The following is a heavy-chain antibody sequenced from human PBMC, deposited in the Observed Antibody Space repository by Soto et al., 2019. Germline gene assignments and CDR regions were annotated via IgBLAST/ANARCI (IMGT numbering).Heavy chain of an antibody. D-gene: IGHD6-6*01. CDR1: GFTFSSYS. CDR3: AKDLPDSSSFPAPGHNWFDP. Sequence: PGGSLRLSCASSGFTFSSYSMSWVRQAPGKGLEWVSAISGSGGSTYYADSVKGRFTISRDNSKNTLYLQMNSLRAEDTAVYYCAKDLPDSSSFPAPGHNWFDPWGQGTLVTVSS. CDR2: ISGSGGST. J-gene: IGHJ5*02. V-gene: IGHV3-23*01.